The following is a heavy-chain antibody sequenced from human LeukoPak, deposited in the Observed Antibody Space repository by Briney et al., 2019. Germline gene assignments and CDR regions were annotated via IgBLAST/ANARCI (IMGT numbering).Heavy chain of an antibody. CDR3: ASSFGAVLTGYYPFDI. CDR1: GYTFTGYY. CDR2: INPNSGGT. Sequence: ASVKVSCKASGYTFTGYYMHWVRQAPGQGLEWMGWINPNSGGTNYAQKFQGRVTMTRDTSISTAYMELGRLRSDDTAVYYCASSFGAVLTGYYPFDIWGQGTMVTVSS. J-gene: IGHJ3*02. D-gene: IGHD3-9*01. V-gene: IGHV1-2*02.